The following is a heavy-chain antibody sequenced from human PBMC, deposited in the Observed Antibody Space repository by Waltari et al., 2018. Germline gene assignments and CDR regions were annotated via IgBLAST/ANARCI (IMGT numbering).Heavy chain of an antibody. CDR3: ARDRRGYFDY. J-gene: IGHJ4*02. V-gene: IGHV3-21*01. CDR1: GFTFSGYS. Sequence: EVQLVESGGGLVKHGGSRRLSCEAYGFTFSGYSMNWVRQAPGKGLEWVSSISGDSRFIYYADSVNGRFTISSDDAKNSLYLQMNSLRVEDTAVYYCARDRRGYFDYWGPGTLVSVSS. D-gene: IGHD3-16*01. CDR2: ISGDSRFI.